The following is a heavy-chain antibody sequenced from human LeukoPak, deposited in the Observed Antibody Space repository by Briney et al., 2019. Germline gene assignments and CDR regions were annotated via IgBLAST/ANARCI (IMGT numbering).Heavy chain of an antibody. D-gene: IGHD3-10*01. CDR3: AKDWLLLGGSGIPGFSYGMDV. CDR1: GFTFSSYA. Sequence: GGSLRLSCAASGFTFSSYAMHWVRQAPGKGLEWVAVISYDGSNKYYADSVKGRFTISRDNSKNTLYLQMNSLRAEDTAVYYCAKDWLLLGGSGIPGFSYGMDVWGQGTTVTVSS. V-gene: IGHV3-30-3*01. J-gene: IGHJ6*02. CDR2: ISYDGSNK.